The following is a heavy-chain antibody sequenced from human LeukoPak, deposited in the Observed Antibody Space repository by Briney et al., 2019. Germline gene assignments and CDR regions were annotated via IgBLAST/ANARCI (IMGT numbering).Heavy chain of an antibody. V-gene: IGHV3-30*04. J-gene: IGHJ6*02. CDR3: ARGEARPGDIVVVVADLLYYGMDV. D-gene: IGHD2-15*01. Sequence: GGSLRLSCAASGFTFSSYAMHWVRQAPGKGLEWVAVISYDGSNKYYADSVKGRFTISRDNSKNTLYLQMNSLRAEDTAVYYCARGEARPGDIVVVVADLLYYGMDVWGQGTTVTVSS. CDR2: ISYDGSNK. CDR1: GFTFSSYA.